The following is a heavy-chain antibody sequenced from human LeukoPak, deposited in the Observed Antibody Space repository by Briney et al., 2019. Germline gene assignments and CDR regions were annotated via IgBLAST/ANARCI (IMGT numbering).Heavy chain of an antibody. CDR1: GGSISSGGYS. D-gene: IGHD2-2*01. Sequence: SETLSLTCAVSGGSISSGGYSWSWIRQPPGTGLEWIGYIYYSGSTNYNPSLKSRVTISVDTSKNQFSLKLSSVTAADTAVYYCARASRTQFDPWGQGTLVTVSS. CDR3: ARASRTQFDP. CDR2: IYYSGST. V-gene: IGHV4-61*08. J-gene: IGHJ5*02.